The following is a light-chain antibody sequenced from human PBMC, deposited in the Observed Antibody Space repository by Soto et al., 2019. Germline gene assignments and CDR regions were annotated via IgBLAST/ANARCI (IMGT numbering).Light chain of an antibody. J-gene: IGLJ2*01. CDR1: SSDVGGYNY. V-gene: IGLV2-14*01. CDR3: ISYTSSSTKV. Sequence: SALTQPASVSGSPGQSITISCTGTSSDVGGYNYVSWYQQHPGKAPKLMIYEVSNRPSGVSNRFSGSKSGNTASLTISGLQAEDEADYYCISYTSSSTKVFGGGTKLTVL. CDR2: EVS.